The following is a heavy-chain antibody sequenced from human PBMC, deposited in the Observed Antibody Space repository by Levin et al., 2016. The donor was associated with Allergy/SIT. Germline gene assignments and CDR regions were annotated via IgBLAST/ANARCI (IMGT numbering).Heavy chain of an antibody. D-gene: IGHD6-13*01. CDR1: GFTFSSYA. V-gene: IGHV3-23*01. Sequence: GGSLRLSCAASGFTFSSYAMSWVRQAPGKGLEWVSAISGSGGSTYYADSVKGRFTISRDNSKNTLYLQMNSLRAEDTAVYYCAKHAGTRGLLNLGDAFDIWGQGTMVTVSS. CDR3: AKHAGTRGLLNLGDAFDI. J-gene: IGHJ3*02. CDR2: ISGSGGST.